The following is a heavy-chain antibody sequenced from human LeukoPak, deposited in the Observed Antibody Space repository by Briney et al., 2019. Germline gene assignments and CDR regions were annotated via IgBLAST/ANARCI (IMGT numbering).Heavy chain of an antibody. Sequence: GGSLRLSCAASGFTFSSYAMHWVRQAPGKGLEWVANIKEDGTEKNYVDSVEGRFTISRDNAKNSLYLQMNTLRAEDTAVYYCTRINLGWWGQGTLVTVSS. V-gene: IGHV3-7*04. CDR3: TRINLGW. CDR1: GFTFSSYA. D-gene: IGHD7-27*01. J-gene: IGHJ4*02. CDR2: IKEDGTEK.